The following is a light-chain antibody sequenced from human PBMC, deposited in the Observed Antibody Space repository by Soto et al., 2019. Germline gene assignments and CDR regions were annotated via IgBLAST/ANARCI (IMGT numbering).Light chain of an antibody. CDR3: MQALQTPPT. CDR2: LGS. CDR1: QSLLHSNGYNY. V-gene: IGKV2-28*01. Sequence: DVVMTQSPLSLPVTPGEPASISCRSSQSLLHSNGYNYLDWYLQKPGQSPQLLIYLGSNRASGVPDRFSGSGSGTYFTLKISRVEAEDVGVYYCMQALQTPPTFGQGTKVKIK. J-gene: IGKJ1*01.